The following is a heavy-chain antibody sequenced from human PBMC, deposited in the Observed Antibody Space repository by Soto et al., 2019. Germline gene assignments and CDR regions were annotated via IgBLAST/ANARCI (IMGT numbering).Heavy chain of an antibody. Sequence: QVQLVQSGAEVKKPGSSVKVSCKASGGTFSSYAISWVRQAPGQGLEWMGGIIPIFGTANYAQKFQGRVTITADESTSTAYMELSRLRYEDTAVYYCARDRCSSTSCHRDYYYYYGMDVWGQGTTVTVSS. D-gene: IGHD2-2*01. CDR1: GGTFSSYA. CDR2: IIPIFGTA. V-gene: IGHV1-69*01. CDR3: ARDRCSSTSCHRDYYYYYGMDV. J-gene: IGHJ6*02.